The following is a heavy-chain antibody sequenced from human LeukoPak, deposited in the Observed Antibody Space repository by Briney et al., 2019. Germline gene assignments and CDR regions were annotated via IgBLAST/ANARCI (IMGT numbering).Heavy chain of an antibody. CDR3: ARESSGSYYNPLGYMDV. J-gene: IGHJ6*03. CDR1: GGSISIYY. D-gene: IGHD3-10*01. CDR2: IFTSGIT. Sequence: KPSETLSLTCTVSGGSISIYYWNWIRQPAGKGLGWIGRIFTSGITNYNPSLKSRVTMSVDTSKNQFSLNVSSVTAADTAVYYCARESSGSYYNPLGYMDVWGRGATVTVSS. V-gene: IGHV4-4*07.